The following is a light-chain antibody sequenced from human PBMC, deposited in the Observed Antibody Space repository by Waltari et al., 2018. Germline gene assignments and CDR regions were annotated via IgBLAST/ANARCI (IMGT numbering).Light chain of an antibody. Sequence: QMTQSPSSLSASVGDRVTIACRASQSISTYLNWYRHKPGKAPEILIFAAYSLQSGVPSRFSGSGSGTDFTLTISSLQAEDFATYYCQQSYTPPPTFGQGTRLDIK. CDR2: AAY. CDR1: QSISTY. CDR3: QQSYTPPPT. J-gene: IGKJ5*01. V-gene: IGKV1-39*01.